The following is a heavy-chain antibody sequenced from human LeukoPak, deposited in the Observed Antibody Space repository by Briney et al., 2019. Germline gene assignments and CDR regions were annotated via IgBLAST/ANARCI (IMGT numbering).Heavy chain of an antibody. CDR1: GYTFTSYA. J-gene: IGHJ4*02. Sequence: ASVNVSCTASGYTFTSYAMHWVRQAPGQRLEWMGWINAGNGNTKYSQKFQGRVTITRDTSASTAYMELSSLRSEDTAVYYCVRIAAAAIFDYWGQGTLVTVSS. CDR2: INAGNGNT. CDR3: VRIAAAAIFDY. D-gene: IGHD6-13*01. V-gene: IGHV1-3*01.